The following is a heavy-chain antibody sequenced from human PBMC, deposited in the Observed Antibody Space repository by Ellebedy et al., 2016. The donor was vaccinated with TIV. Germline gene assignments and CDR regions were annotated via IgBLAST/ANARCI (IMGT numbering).Heavy chain of an antibody. J-gene: IGHJ4*02. CDR3: ARDLRGGSRLIGY. D-gene: IGHD2-15*01. Sequence: GGSLRLSCAASGFTFSSYWMSWVRQAPGKGLEWVANIKQDGSEKYYVDSVKGRFTISRDNAKNSLYLQMNSLRAEDTAVYYCARDLRGGSRLIGYWGQGTLVTVSS. CDR1: GFTFSSYW. V-gene: IGHV3-7*03. CDR2: IKQDGSEK.